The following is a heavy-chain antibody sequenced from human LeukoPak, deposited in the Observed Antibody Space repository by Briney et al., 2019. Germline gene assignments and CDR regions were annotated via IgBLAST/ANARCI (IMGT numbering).Heavy chain of an antibody. CDR2: TYYRSKWYY. CDR3: ARDEGNTGWYTFDY. J-gene: IGHJ4*02. Sequence: SQTLSVTCALSGESVSSINGAWNWIRQSPSRGLEWLGRTYYRSKWYYDYAVSMKGRINISPDTSQNLFSLQLTSVTPDDTAVYYCARDEGNTGWYTFDYWGQGTLVTVSS. D-gene: IGHD6-19*01. V-gene: IGHV6-1*01. CDR1: GESVSSINGA.